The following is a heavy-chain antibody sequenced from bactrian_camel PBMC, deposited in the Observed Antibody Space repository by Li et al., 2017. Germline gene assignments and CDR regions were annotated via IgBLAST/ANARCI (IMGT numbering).Heavy chain of an antibody. V-gene: IGHV3S55*01. D-gene: IGHD5*01. Sequence: VQLVESGGGSVQAGENLTLSCTASGFTFDDSTWAWYRRTPGNERELVSTIIRDGSTYYADSVKGRFTISIDNAKSTLYLQMNNLRADDTAMYYCAIGLFADFGLGRGTQVTVS. CDR2: IIRDGST. CDR1: GFTFDDST. J-gene: IGHJ4*01.